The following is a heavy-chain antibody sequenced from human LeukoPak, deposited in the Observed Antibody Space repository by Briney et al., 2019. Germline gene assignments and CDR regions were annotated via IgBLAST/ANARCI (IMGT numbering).Heavy chain of an antibody. CDR1: GFTFSSYW. J-gene: IGHJ6*03. CDR3: AREALSPYYYYMDV. V-gene: IGHV3-7*01. CDR2: IKQDGSEK. Sequence: GGSLRLSCAASGFTFSSYWMSWVRQAPGKGLEWVANIKQDGSEKYYVDSVKGRFIISRDNAKNSLYLQMNSLRAEDTAVYYCAREALSPYYYYMDVWGKGTTVTVSS.